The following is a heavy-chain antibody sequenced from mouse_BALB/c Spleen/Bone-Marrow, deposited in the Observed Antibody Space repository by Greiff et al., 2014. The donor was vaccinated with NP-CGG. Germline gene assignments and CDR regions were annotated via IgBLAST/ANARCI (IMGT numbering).Heavy chain of an antibody. CDR1: GFSLTSYG. CDR3: AREGLLLYRGFAY. D-gene: IGHD2-10*01. J-gene: IGHJ3*01. V-gene: IGHV2-9*02. Sequence: HVQLKQSGPGLVAPSQSLSITCTVSGFSLTSYGVHWVRQPPGKGLEWLGVIWAGGSTNYNSALMSRLSISKDNSKSQVFLKMNSLQTDDTAMYYCAREGLLLYRGFAYWGQGTLVTVSA. CDR2: IWAGGST.